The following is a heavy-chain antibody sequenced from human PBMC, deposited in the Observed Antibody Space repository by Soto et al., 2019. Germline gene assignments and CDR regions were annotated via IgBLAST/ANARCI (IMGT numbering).Heavy chain of an antibody. CDR3: ARGPGSIRP. CDR2: TYYRCKGYS. D-gene: IGHD1-1*01. CDR1: GYSVSSNSAA. Sequence: HTRARTGAISGYSVSSNSAAWNWISLSRSRGLEWLGRTYYRCKGYSVYAPSVKSRITIKPYRSKNQFSLQLNSAPPDDTGIYYCARGPGSIRPWGQGTLVSVSS. J-gene: IGHJ5*02. V-gene: IGHV6-1*01.